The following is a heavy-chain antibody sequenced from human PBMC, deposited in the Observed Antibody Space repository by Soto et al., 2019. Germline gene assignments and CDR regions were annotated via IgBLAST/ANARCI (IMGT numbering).Heavy chain of an antibody. D-gene: IGHD6-13*01. CDR1: GFTFSIYS. Sequence: GGSLRLSCAASGFTFSIYSMNWVRQAPGKGLEWVSHIDSSSTTTNYADSVKVRFTISRDTAKNTLYLQMNSLRAEDTAVYYCARVHSSSYHYFDYWGQGTVVTVSS. J-gene: IGHJ4*02. V-gene: IGHV3-48*01. CDR2: IDSSSTTT. CDR3: ARVHSSSYHYFDY.